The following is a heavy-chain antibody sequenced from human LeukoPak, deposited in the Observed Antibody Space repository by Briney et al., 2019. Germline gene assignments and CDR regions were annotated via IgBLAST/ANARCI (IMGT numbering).Heavy chain of an antibody. D-gene: IGHD3-9*01. V-gene: IGHV3-74*03. CDR1: GFTFSTYW. Sequence: GGALRLSRAASGFTFSTYWMHWVRQAPGKGLVWVARIRPEGTTTAYADSVKGRFTISRDNAKNTLFLQMNSLSAEDTAVYYCARDLDWILFAYCGQGTLVTV. CDR2: IRPEGTTT. CDR3: ARDLDWILFAY. J-gene: IGHJ4*02.